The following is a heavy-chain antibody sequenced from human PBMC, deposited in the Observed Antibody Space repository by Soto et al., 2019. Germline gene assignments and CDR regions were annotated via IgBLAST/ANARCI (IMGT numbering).Heavy chain of an antibody. Sequence: SETQSLTCAVSGGSINTGGCYWSWIRQHPGKGLEWIGYIYYTGSTSYNPSLESRLTVSLDTSKNQFSLRLMSVTAADTAVYYCARESVRGKDSEAFDIWGQGTMVTVSS. D-gene: IGHD2-21*01. CDR1: GGSINTGGCY. CDR3: ARESVRGKDSEAFDI. CDR2: IYYTGST. J-gene: IGHJ3*02. V-gene: IGHV4-31*11.